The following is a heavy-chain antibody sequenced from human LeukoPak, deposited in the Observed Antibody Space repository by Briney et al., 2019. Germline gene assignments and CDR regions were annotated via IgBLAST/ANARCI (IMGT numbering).Heavy chain of an antibody. Sequence: GGSLSLSCAASGFTFSSYAMSWVRQAPGKGLEWVSAISGSGGSTYYADSLKGRFTSSRDNSKNTLYLQMNSLRAEDTAVYYCAKGRVLRFLEWLSDFDYWGQGTLVTVSS. CDR1: GFTFSSYA. CDR2: ISGSGGST. CDR3: AKGRVLRFLEWLSDFDY. V-gene: IGHV3-23*01. D-gene: IGHD3-3*01. J-gene: IGHJ4*02.